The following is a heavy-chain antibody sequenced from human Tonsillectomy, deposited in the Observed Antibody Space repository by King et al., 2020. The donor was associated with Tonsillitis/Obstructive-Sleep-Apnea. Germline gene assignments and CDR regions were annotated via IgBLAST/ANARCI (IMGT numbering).Heavy chain of an antibody. CDR3: ARDRYCSSTSCYRGKVDYYYYMDV. V-gene: IGHV1-69*01. CDR1: GGTFSSYA. Sequence: VQLVESGAEVKKPGSSVKVSCKASGGTFSSYAISWVRQAPGQGLEWMGGIIPIFGTANYAQKFQVRVTITADESTSTAYMELSSLRSEDTAVYYCARDRYCSSTSCYRGKVDYYYYMDVWGKGTTVTVSS. J-gene: IGHJ6*03. D-gene: IGHD2-2*02. CDR2: IIPIFGTA.